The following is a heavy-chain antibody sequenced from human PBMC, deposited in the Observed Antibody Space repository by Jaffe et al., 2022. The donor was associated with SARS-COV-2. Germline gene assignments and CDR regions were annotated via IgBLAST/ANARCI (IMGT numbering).Heavy chain of an antibody. J-gene: IGHJ1*01. CDR2: INAGNGNT. CDR1: GYTFTSYA. D-gene: IGHD2-2*02. V-gene: IGHV1-3*01. Sequence: QVQLVQSGAEVKKPGASVKVSCKASGYTFTSYAMHWVRQAPGQRLEWMGWINAGNGNTKYSQKFQGRVTITRDTSASTAYMELSSLRSEDTAVYYCARGYGTRNIRFQHWGQGTLVTVSS. CDR3: ARGYGTRNIRFQH.